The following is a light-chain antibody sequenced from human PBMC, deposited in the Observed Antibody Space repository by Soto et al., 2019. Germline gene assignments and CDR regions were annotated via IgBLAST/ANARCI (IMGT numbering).Light chain of an antibody. CDR2: SNN. Sequence: QAVVTQPPSASGTPGQRVTISCSGSSSNIGSEAVNWYQQLPGTAPKLLLYSNNQRPSGVPDRFSGSKSGTSASLAISGLQSEDEADYYCAAWDDSLNGPVFAGGTKLTVL. V-gene: IGLV1-44*01. CDR1: SSNIGSEA. CDR3: AAWDDSLNGPV. J-gene: IGLJ3*02.